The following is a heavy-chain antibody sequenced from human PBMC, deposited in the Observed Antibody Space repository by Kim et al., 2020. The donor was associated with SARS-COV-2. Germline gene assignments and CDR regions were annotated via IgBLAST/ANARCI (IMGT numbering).Heavy chain of an antibody. Sequence: GGSLRLSCAASGFTFGDYSMHWVRQRPGQGLEWVSIVDRNGAATFYADSVRGRFTISRDNNKNSLFLQMNSLRSEDTALYYCAKEMFGTKWVSFDSWGQGTQVTVFS. CDR2: VDRNGAAT. CDR3: AKEMFGTKWVSFDS. J-gene: IGHJ4*02. V-gene: IGHV3-43*01. D-gene: IGHD1-26*01. CDR1: GFTFGDYS.